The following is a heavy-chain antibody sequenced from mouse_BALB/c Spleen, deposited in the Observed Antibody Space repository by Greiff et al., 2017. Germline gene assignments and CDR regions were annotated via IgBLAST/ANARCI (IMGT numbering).Heavy chain of an antibody. Sequence: QVQLQQSGAELARPGASVKMSCKASGYTFTSYTMHWVKQRPGQGLEWIGYINPSSGYTNYNQKFKDKATLTADKSSSPAYMQLSSLTSEDSAVYYCARGLGLLPLPHYYAMDYWGQGTSVTVSA. CDR1: GYTFTSYT. CDR2: INPSSGYT. V-gene: IGHV1-4*01. D-gene: IGHD1-1*01. CDR3: ARGLGLLPLPHYYAMDY. J-gene: IGHJ4*01.